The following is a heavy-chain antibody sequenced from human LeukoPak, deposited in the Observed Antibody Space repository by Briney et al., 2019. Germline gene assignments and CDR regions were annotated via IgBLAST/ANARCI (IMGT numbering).Heavy chain of an antibody. CDR1: GYTFTSYG. D-gene: IGHD3-22*01. J-gene: IGHJ4*02. CDR2: ISAYNGNT. CDR3: ARDVDYYDSSGYYYDFDY. Sequence: ASVKVSCKASGYTFTSYGISWVRQAPGQGLEWMGWISAYNGNTNYAQKFQGRVTMTRDTSISTAYMELSRLRSDDTAVYYCARDVDYYDSSGYYYDFDYWGQGTLVTVSS. V-gene: IGHV1-18*01.